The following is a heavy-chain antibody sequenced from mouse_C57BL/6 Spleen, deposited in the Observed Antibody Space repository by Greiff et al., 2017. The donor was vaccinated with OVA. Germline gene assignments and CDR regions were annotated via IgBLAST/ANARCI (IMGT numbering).Heavy chain of an antibody. J-gene: IGHJ2*01. CDR1: GYTFTSYW. V-gene: IGHV1-69*01. Sequence: QVQLKQPGAELVMPGASVKLSCKASGYTFTSYWMHWVKQRPGQGLEWIGEIDPSDSYTNYNQKFKGKSTLTVDKSSSTAYMQLSSLTSEDSAVYYCARRSGSSSRTDYWGQGTTLTVSS. CDR2: IDPSDSYT. D-gene: IGHD1-1*01. CDR3: ARRSGSSSRTDY.